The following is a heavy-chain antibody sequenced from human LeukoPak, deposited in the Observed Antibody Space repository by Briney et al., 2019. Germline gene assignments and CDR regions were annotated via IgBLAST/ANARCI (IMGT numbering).Heavy chain of an antibody. Sequence: ASVKVSCKASGYTFTRYDINWVRQATGQGLEWMGWMNPNSGNTGYAQKFQGRVTMTRNTSISTAYMELSSLRSEDTAVYYCARGARGYCSGGSCLYDYWGQGTLVTVSS. CDR2: MNPNSGNT. CDR3: ARGARGYCSGGSCLYDY. D-gene: IGHD2-15*01. CDR1: GYTFTRYD. V-gene: IGHV1-8*01. J-gene: IGHJ4*02.